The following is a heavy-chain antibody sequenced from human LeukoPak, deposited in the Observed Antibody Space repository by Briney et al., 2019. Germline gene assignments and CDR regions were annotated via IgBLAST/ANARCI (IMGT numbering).Heavy chain of an antibody. CDR3: ARKYCNGGDCYSNY. D-gene: IGHD2-15*01. CDR2: IYYGGST. Sequence: SETLSLTCTVSGGSISSSGYYWGWIRQPPGKGLEWIGSIYYGGSTYYNPSLKSRVTISVDTSKNQFSLKLSSVTAADTAMYYCARKYCNGGDCYSNYWGQGTLVTVSS. V-gene: IGHV4-39*01. CDR1: GGSISSSGYY. J-gene: IGHJ4*02.